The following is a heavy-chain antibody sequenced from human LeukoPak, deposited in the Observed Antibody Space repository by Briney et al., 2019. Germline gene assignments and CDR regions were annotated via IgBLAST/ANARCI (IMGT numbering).Heavy chain of an antibody. CDR3: ARGGGWDAYYYYGMDV. CDR2: ISSTSAYI. V-gene: IGHV3-21*01. CDR1: GFTFSSYA. Sequence: GGSLRLSCSASGFTFSSYAMNWVRQAPGKGLEWVSSISSTSAYIYYADSVKGRFAISRDNAKNSLYLQMNSLRAEDTAVYYCARGGGWDAYYYYGMDVWGQGTTVTVSS. D-gene: IGHD6-19*01. J-gene: IGHJ6*02.